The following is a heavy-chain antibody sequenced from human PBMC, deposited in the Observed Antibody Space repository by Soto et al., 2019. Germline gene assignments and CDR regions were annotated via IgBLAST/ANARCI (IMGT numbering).Heavy chain of an antibody. Sequence: GASVKVSCKASGGTFSSYTISWVRQAPGQGLEWMGRIIPILGIANNAQKFQGRVTITADKSTSTAYMELSSLRSEDTAVYYCAKTVGYCSGGSCMDWFDPWGQGTLVTVSS. D-gene: IGHD2-15*01. CDR2: IIPILGIA. CDR1: GGTFSSYT. CDR3: AKTVGYCSGGSCMDWFDP. V-gene: IGHV1-69*02. J-gene: IGHJ5*02.